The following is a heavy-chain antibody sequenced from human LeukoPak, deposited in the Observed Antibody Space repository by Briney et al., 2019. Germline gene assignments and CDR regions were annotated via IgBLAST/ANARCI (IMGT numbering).Heavy chain of an antibody. V-gene: IGHV4-34*01. CDR1: GGSVNSYY. Sequence: SETLSLTCTVSGGSVNSYYWSWIRQPPGKGLEWLGEINHSGSTNYNPSLKSRVTISVDTSKNQFSLKLSSVTAADTAVYYCAITPDYGEETIDYWGQGTLVTVSS. CDR2: INHSGST. J-gene: IGHJ4*02. CDR3: AITPDYGEETIDY. D-gene: IGHD4-17*01.